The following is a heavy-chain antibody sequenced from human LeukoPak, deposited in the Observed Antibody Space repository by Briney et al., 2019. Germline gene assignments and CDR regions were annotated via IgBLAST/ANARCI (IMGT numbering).Heavy chain of an antibody. V-gene: IGHV1-69*04. CDR3: ARVGKRAYCGGDCYSWAFDI. CDR1: GGTFSSYA. CDR2: IIPILGIA. Sequence: GASVKVSCKASGGTFSSYAISWVRQAPGQGLEWMGRIIPILGIANYAQKFQGRVTITADKSTSTAYMELSSLRSEDTAVYYCARVGKRAYCGGDCYSWAFDIWGQGTMVTVSS. D-gene: IGHD2-21*02. J-gene: IGHJ3*02.